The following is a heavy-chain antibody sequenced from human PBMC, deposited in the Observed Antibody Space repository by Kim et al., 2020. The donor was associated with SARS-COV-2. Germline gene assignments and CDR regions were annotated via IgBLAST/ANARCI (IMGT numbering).Heavy chain of an antibody. CDR3: ARPRKYYDFWSGYSPRRSDAFDI. D-gene: IGHD3-3*01. V-gene: IGHV5-51*01. CDR1: GYRFTSYW. CDR2: IYPGDSDT. Sequence: GESLKISCKGSGYRFTSYWIGWVRQMPGKGLEWLGIIYPGDSDTRYSPSFQGQVTISADKSISTAYLQWSSLKASDTAMYYCARPRKYYDFWSGYSPRRSDAFDIWGQGTMVTVSS. J-gene: IGHJ3*02.